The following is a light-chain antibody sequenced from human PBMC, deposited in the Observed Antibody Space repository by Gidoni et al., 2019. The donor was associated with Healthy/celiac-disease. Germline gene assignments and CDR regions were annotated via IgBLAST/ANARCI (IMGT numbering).Light chain of an antibody. J-gene: IGKJ5*01. Sequence: DIRITQSPSSRSASVGDRVTITCRASQSISSYLNWYQQKPGKAPKLLIYAASSLQSGVPSRFSGSGSGTDFTLTISSLQPEDFATYYCQQSYSTLITFGQGTRLEIK. V-gene: IGKV1-39*01. CDR1: QSISSY. CDR2: AAS. CDR3: QQSYSTLIT.